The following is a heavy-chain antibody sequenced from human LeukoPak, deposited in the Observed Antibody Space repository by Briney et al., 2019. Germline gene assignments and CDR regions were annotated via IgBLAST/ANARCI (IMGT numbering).Heavy chain of an antibody. CDR1: GFTFSSYA. V-gene: IGHV3-23*01. CDR3: AKANGVPDYCFDY. D-gene: IGHD2-8*01. Sequence: GGSLRLSCAASGFTFSSYAMSWVRQAPGKGLEWVSVISGSGGSTYYADSVKGRFTISRDNSKNTLYLQMNSLRAEDTAVYYCAKANGVPDYCFDYWGQGTLVTVSS. J-gene: IGHJ4*02. CDR2: ISGSGGST.